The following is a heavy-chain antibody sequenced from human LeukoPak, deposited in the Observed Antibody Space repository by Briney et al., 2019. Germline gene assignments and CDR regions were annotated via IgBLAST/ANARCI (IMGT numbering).Heavy chain of an antibody. CDR1: GSTFRDFS. CDR2: ISNGGDHT. J-gene: IGHJ4*02. D-gene: IGHD3-9*01. Sequence: GGSLRLSCVASGSTFRDFSMSWVRQAPGKGLEWVSVISNGGDHTYYADSVKGRFAISRDNSKNTLYLQMNSLRTEDTAIYYCAKDRLYFGNDFGDYWGQGTLATVSS. CDR3: AKDRLYFGNDFGDY. V-gene: IGHV3-23*01.